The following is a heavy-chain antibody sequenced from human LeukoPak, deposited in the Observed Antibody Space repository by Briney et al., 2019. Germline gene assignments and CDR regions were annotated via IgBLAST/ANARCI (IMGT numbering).Heavy chain of an antibody. CDR2: MNPNSGNT. Sequence: GASVKVSCKPSGYTFTSYDINWVRQATGQGLEWMGWMNPNSGNTGYAQKFQGRVTMTRNTSISTAYMELSSLRSEDTAVYYCARGPCYSGSPVYYYYYYMDVWGKGTTVTVS. CDR1: GYTFTSYD. D-gene: IGHD1-26*01. CDR3: ARGPCYSGSPVYYYYYYMDV. V-gene: IGHV1-8*01. J-gene: IGHJ6*03.